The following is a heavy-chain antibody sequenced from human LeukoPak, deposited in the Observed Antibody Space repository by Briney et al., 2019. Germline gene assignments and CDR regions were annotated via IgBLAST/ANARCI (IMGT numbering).Heavy chain of an antibody. D-gene: IGHD2-2*01. CDR2: ISSNGGST. CDR1: GFIFSSYA. J-gene: IGHJ4*02. CDR3: ARGYCSSTSCAADY. V-gene: IGHV3-64*01. Sequence: GGSLRLSCAASGFIFSSYAMHWVRQAPGKGLEYVSTISSNGGSTYYANSVKGRFSISRDNSKNTLYLQMGSLRAEDMAVYYCARGYCSSTSCAADYWGQGTLVTASS.